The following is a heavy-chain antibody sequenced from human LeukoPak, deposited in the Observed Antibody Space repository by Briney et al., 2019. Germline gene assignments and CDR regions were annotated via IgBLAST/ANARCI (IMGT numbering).Heavy chain of an antibody. J-gene: IGHJ5*02. CDR3: ARVYRGGNNWFDP. CDR2: IYSGGST. CDR1: GFTVSSNY. D-gene: IGHD3-10*01. V-gene: IGHV3-53*01. Sequence: PGGSLRLSCAASGFTVSSNYMSWVRQAPGKGLEWVSVIYSGGSTYYADSAKGRFTISRDNSKNTLYLQMNSLRAEDTAVYYCARVYRGGNNWFDPWGQGTLVTVSS.